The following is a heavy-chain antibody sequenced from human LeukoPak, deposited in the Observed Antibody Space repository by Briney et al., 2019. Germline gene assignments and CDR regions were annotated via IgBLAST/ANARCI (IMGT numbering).Heavy chain of an antibody. J-gene: IGHJ3*02. CDR3: ATGTIVGAPGAFDI. V-gene: IGHV1-24*01. CDR2: FDPEDGET. D-gene: IGHD1-26*01. Sequence: ASVKVSCKVSGYTLTELSMHWVRQAPGKGLDWMGGFDPEDGETIYAQKFQGRVTMTEDTSTDTAYMELSSLRSEGTAVYYCATGTIVGAPGAFDIWGQGTMVTVSS. CDR1: GYTLTELS.